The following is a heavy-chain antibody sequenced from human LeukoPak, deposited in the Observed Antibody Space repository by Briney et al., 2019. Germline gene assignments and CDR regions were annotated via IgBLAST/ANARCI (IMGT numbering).Heavy chain of an antibody. CDR1: GYSISGAYS. CDR3: TGPQRATAMVAFDT. CDR2: IYHSGGT. V-gene: IGHV4-38-2*01. D-gene: IGHD2-2*01. J-gene: IGHJ3*02. Sequence: SETLSLTCAVSGYSISGAYSWGWTRRPPGKGLEWIERIYHSGGTLYNPSLKSRVTISADTSKNQFCLTLSSITAADTAVYYSTGPQRATAMVAFDTSGDGTMVTASS.